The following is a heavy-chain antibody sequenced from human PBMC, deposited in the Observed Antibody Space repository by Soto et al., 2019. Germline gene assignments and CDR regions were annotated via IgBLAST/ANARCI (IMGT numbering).Heavy chain of an antibody. D-gene: IGHD3-9*01. Sequence: GGSLRLACAASGFTVSSNYMSWVRQAPGKGLEWVSVIYIGGSTYYADSMKGRFTISRDNSKYTLYLQMNSLRAEDTAVYYCVSECGYDILTGYLDVWGQGTTVTVSS. CDR2: IYIGGST. V-gene: IGHV3-53*01. CDR3: VSECGYDILTGYLDV. CDR1: GFTVSSNY. J-gene: IGHJ6*02.